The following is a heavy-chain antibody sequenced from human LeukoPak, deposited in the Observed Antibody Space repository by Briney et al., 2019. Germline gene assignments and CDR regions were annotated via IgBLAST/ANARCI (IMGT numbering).Heavy chain of an antibody. J-gene: IGHJ4*02. CDR2: ISAYNAYT. CDR3: ARDWGAPHTLNFDS. D-gene: IGHD1-26*01. Sequence: ASVKVSCKASGDTIVRYDINWVRQAPGQGLEWMGWISAYNAYTNYAQKLQGRVTLTTDTSTSTAYMELRSLRSDDTAVYYCARDWGAPHTLNFDSWGQGTLVTVSS. V-gene: IGHV1-18*01. CDR1: GDTIVRYD.